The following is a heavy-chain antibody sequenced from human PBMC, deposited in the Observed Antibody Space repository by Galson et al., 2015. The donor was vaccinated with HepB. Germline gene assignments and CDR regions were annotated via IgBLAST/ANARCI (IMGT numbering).Heavy chain of an antibody. CDR3: ARDRLGYYAMHV. D-gene: IGHD6-19*01. J-gene: IGHJ6*02. Sequence: SLRLSCAASGFTFSSYSMNWVRQAPGKGLEWVSYISSSSSSIYYADSVKGRFTISKDNANNSLYLQMNSLRDEDTAVYYCARDRLGYYAMHVWGQGTTVTVSS. CDR2: ISSSSSSI. V-gene: IGHV3-48*02. CDR1: GFTFSSYS.